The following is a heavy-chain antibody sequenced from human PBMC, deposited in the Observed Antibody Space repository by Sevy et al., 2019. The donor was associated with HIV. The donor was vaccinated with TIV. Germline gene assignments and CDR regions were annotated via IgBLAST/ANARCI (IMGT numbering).Heavy chain of an antibody. CDR2: ITSSSSYI. Sequence: GGSLRLSCAASGFTFSTSTMNWVRQAPGKGLEWVSLITSSSSYILYADSVKGRFIISRDNAKNSLFLQMNSLRAEDTAVYYCVRDGWNCWGQGTLVTVSS. CDR3: VRDGWNC. D-gene: IGHD2-15*01. V-gene: IGHV3-21*01. CDR1: GFTFSTST. J-gene: IGHJ4*02.